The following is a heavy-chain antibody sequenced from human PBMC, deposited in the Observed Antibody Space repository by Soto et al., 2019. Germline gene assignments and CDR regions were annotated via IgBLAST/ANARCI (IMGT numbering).Heavy chain of an antibody. CDR3: TRMSQVLRSPAAY. Sequence: SVKVSCKASGFTFTSSAVQWVRQARGQRLEWIGWIVVGSGNTNYAQKFQERVTITRDMSTSTAYMELSSLRSEDTAVYYCTRMSQVLRSPAAYWGQGTLVTVSS. CDR1: GFTFTSSA. D-gene: IGHD2-15*01. V-gene: IGHV1-58*01. CDR2: IVVGSGNT. J-gene: IGHJ4*02.